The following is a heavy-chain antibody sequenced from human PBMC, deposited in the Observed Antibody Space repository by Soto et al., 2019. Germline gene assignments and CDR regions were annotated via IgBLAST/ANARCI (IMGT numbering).Heavy chain of an antibody. CDR3: ARRYGASFDY. CDR1: GGSISSYY. V-gene: IGHV4-59*01. D-gene: IGHD5-12*01. J-gene: IGHJ4*02. Sequence: SETLSRTGTVAGGSISSYYWSWIRQPPGKGLEWIGYIYYSGSTNYNPSLKSRVTISVDTSKNQFSLKLSSVTAADTAVYYCARRYGASFDYWGKGTLVTVSS. CDR2: IYYSGST.